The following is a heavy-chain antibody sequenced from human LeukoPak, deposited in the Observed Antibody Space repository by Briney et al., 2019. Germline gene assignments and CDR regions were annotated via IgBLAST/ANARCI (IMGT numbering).Heavy chain of an antibody. Sequence: GGSLRLSCAASGFTFSSYAMSWVRQAPGKGLEWVSAISGSGGSTYYADSVKGRFTISRDNAKNSLYLQMNSLRAEDTAVYYCARGEALLLWFGELYGDFDYWGQGTLVTVSS. CDR3: ARGEALLLWFGELYGDFDY. V-gene: IGHV3-23*01. CDR2: ISGSGGST. D-gene: IGHD3-10*01. J-gene: IGHJ4*02. CDR1: GFTFSSYA.